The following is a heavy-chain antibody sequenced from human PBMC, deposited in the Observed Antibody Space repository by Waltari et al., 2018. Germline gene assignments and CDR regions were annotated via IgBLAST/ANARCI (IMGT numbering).Heavy chain of an antibody. CDR3: ARDRTRVGGMDV. V-gene: IGHV3-53*01. CDR2: IYTGGTT. J-gene: IGHJ6*02. Sequence: EVQLVESGGGLIQPGGSLRLSCAASGFTVSSNYMTWVRQAPGKGWEWVSIIYTGGTTYYADSVKGRFAISTDNSKNTLYLQMNSLRVEDTAVYYCARDRTRVGGMDVWGQGTTVTVSS. D-gene: IGHD4-17*01. CDR1: GFTVSSNY.